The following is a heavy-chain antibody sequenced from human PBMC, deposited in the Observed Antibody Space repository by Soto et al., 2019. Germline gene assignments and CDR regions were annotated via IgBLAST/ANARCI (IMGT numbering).Heavy chain of an antibody. V-gene: IGHV3-30-3*01. J-gene: IGHJ4*02. D-gene: IGHD6-13*01. CDR2: ISYDGSNK. CDR3: ARGMSSSSWYYFDY. Sequence: GGSLRLSCAASGFTFSSYAMHWVRQAPGKGLEWVAVISYDGSNKYYADSVKGRFTISRDNSKNTLYLQMNSLRAEDTAVYYCARGMSSSSWYYFDYWGQGTLVTVSS. CDR1: GFTFSSYA.